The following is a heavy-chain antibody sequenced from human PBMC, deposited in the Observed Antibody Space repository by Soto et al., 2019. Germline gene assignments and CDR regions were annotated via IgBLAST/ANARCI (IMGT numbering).Heavy chain of an antibody. CDR2: IMPIFGSA. CDR1: GGTFSRNT. Sequence: PVKVSCKASGGTFSRNTISWVRQAPGQGLEWMGGIMPIFGSANYAQKFQGRVTITADENTRTVYMELSRLRSEDTAVYYCARQFDYDTTGYYYAYWGQGTLVTVSS. J-gene: IGHJ4*02. CDR3: ARQFDYDTTGYYYAY. D-gene: IGHD3-22*01. V-gene: IGHV1-69*13.